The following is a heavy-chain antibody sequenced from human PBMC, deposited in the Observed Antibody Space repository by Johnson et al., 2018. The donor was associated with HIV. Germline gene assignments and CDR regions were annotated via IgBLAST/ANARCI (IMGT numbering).Heavy chain of an antibody. D-gene: IGHD1-26*01. CDR1: GLTFSSYG. J-gene: IGHJ3*02. CDR3: ARDLSEGELGHAFDI. CDR2: IYSGGST. Sequence: QVQLVESGGGVVQPGGSLRLSCAASGLTFSSYGMHWVRQAPGKGLEWVSVIYSGGSTYYADSVKGRFTISRDNSKNTLYLQMNSLRAEDTAVYYCARDLSEGELGHAFDIWGQGTMVTVSS. V-gene: IGHV3-NL1*01.